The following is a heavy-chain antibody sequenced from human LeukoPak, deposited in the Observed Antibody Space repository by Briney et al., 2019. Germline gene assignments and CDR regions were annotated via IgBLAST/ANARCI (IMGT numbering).Heavy chain of an antibody. CDR1: GGSISSSSYY. CDR3: ARMMAYGDYREGFFDS. D-gene: IGHD4-17*01. Sequence: ETLSLTCTVSGGSISSSSYYWGWIRQPPGKALEWLAHIFSNDEKSYSTSLKSRLTISKDTSKSQVVLTMTNMDPVDTATYYCARMMAYGDYREGFFDSWGQGTLVTVSS. V-gene: IGHV2-26*01. J-gene: IGHJ4*02. CDR2: IFSNDEK.